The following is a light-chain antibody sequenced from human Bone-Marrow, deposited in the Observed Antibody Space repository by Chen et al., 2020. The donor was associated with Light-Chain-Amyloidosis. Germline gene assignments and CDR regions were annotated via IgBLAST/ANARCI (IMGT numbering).Light chain of an antibody. CDR2: DDS. Sequence: SYVLPQPSSVSVAPGQTATIACGGNNIGSISVHWYQQTPGQAPLLVVYDDSDRPSGIPERLSGSNSGNTATLTISRVEAGDEADYYCQVWDRSSDRPVFGGGTKLTVL. V-gene: IGLV3-21*02. J-gene: IGLJ3*02. CDR1: NIGSIS. CDR3: QVWDRSSDRPV.